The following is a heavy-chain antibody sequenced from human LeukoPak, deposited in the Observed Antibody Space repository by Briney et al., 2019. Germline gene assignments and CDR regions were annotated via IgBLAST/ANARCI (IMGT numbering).Heavy chain of an antibody. CDR3: ARAGYGDSDFDY. J-gene: IGHJ4*02. V-gene: IGHV4-38-2*02. D-gene: IGHD4-17*01. CDR1: GYSISTSYY. CDR2: IYHSGNT. Sequence: KPSETLSLTCTVSGYSISTSYYWGWIRQPPGKGLEWIGSIYHSGNTYYNPSLKSRATISVDTSKNQFSLKLSSVTAADTAVYYCARAGYGDSDFDYWGQGTLVTVSS.